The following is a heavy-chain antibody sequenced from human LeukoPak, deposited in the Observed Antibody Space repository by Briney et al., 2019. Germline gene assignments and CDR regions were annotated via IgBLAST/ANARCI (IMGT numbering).Heavy chain of an antibody. CDR2: INPNSGGT. CDR3: ARDIDYGDPWAPDAFDI. J-gene: IGHJ3*02. Sequence: ASVKVSCKASGYTFTSYDINWVRQATGQGLEWMGWINPNSGGTNYAQKFQGRVTMTRDTSISTAYMELSRLRSDDTAVYYCARDIDYGDPWAPDAFDIWGQGTMVTVSS. CDR1: GYTFTSYD. V-gene: IGHV1-2*02. D-gene: IGHD4-17*01.